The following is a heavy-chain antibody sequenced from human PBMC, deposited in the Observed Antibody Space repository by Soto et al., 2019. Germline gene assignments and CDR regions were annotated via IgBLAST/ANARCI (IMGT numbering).Heavy chain of an antibody. CDR2: IYYSGST. V-gene: IGHV4-31*03. J-gene: IGHJ6*02. D-gene: IGHD3-22*01. CDR3: ARNTEDSSGYYPNVLPMDV. Sequence: QVQLQESGPGLVKPSQTLSLTCTVSGGSISSGGYYWSWIRQHPGKGLEWIGYIYYSGSTYYNPSLKSRVTISVDTSKNQFSLKLSSVTAADTAVYYCARNTEDSSGYYPNVLPMDVWGQGTTVTVSS. CDR1: GGSISSGGYY.